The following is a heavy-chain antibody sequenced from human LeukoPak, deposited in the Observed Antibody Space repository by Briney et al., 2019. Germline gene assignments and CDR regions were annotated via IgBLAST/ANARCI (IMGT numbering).Heavy chain of an antibody. J-gene: IGHJ3*01. V-gene: IGHV4-30-4*08. CDR2: IYYSGST. D-gene: IGHD3-22*01. CDR3: ARTYDSTGYYSATVLREPFDV. Sequence: SQTLSLTCTVSGGSISSGGYYWSWIRQHPGKGLEWIGYIYYSGSTYYNPSLKSRVTISVDRSKNQFSLKLSSVTAADTAVYYCARTYDSTGYYSATVLREPFDVWGQGTLVTVSS. CDR1: GGSISSGGYY.